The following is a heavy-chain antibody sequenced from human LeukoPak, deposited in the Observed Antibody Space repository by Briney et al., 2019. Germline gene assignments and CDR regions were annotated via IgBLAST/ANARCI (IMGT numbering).Heavy chain of an antibody. CDR2: TYYRSKWYN. CDR1: GDSVSSNSAA. D-gene: IGHD3-3*01. J-gene: IGHJ4*02. V-gene: IGHV6-1*01. CDR3: ARADYDFWSGCLFDY. Sequence: SQTPSLTCAISGDSVSSNSAAWNWIRQSPSRGLEWLGRTYYRSKWYNDYAVSVKSRITINPDTSKNQFSLQLNSVTPEDTAVYYCARADYDFWSGCLFDYWGQGTLVTVSS.